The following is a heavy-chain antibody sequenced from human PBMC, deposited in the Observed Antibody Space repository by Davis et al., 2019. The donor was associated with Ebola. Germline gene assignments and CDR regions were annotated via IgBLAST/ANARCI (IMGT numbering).Heavy chain of an antibody. Sequence: GGSLRLSCAASGFTFSGSAMHRVRQASGKGLAWVGRIRSKANSYATAYAASVKGRFTISRDDSKNTAYLQMNSLKTEDTAVYYCVGSDCSSTSCYGMDVWGQGTTVTVSS. CDR3: VGSDCSSTSCYGMDV. D-gene: IGHD2-2*01. J-gene: IGHJ6*02. CDR2: IRSKANSYAT. V-gene: IGHV3-73*01. CDR1: GFTFSGSA.